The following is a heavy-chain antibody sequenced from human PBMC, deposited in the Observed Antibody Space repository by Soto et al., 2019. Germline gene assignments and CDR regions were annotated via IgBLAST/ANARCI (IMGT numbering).Heavy chain of an antibody. Sequence: SDTLSLPCTVSGASITSYYWSWIRQPPGKGLEWIGYIYYSGSTNYNPSLKSRVTISVDTSKNQFSLKLSSVTAADTAVYYCARGLYSSSWSDAFDIWGQGTMVTVS. CDR3: ARGLYSSSWSDAFDI. J-gene: IGHJ3*02. CDR1: GASITSYY. CDR2: IYYSGST. V-gene: IGHV4-59*01. D-gene: IGHD6-13*01.